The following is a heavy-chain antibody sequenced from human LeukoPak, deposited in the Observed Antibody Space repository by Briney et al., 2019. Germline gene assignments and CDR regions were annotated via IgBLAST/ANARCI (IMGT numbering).Heavy chain of an antibody. CDR3: ARDLMSSGWFGTFDY. Sequence: ASVKVSCKASGYTFTGYYMHWVRQAPGQGLEWMGWINPNSGGTNYAQKFQGWVTMTRDTSISTAYMELSRLRSDDTAVYYCARDLMSSGWFGTFDYWGQGTLVTVSS. J-gene: IGHJ4*02. D-gene: IGHD6-19*01. V-gene: IGHV1-2*04. CDR1: GYTFTGYY. CDR2: INPNSGGT.